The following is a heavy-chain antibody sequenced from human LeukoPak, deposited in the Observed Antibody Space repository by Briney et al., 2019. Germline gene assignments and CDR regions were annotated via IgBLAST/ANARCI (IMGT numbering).Heavy chain of an antibody. D-gene: IGHD6-19*01. CDR1: GGSISSSNW. V-gene: IGHV4-4*02. CDR3: ARRGSGWYFPSDY. Sequence: SGTLSLTCAVSGGSISSSNWWSWVRQPPGKGLEWIGEIYHSGSTNYNPSLKSRVTISVDKSKNQFSLKLSSGTAADTAVYYCARRGSGWYFPSDYWGQGTLVTVSS. CDR2: IYHSGST. J-gene: IGHJ4*02.